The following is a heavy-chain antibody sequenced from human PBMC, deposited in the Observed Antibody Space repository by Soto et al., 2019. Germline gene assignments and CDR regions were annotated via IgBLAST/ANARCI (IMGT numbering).Heavy chain of an antibody. D-gene: IGHD1-26*01. Sequence: ASVKVSCKASGYTFTSYGISWVRQAPGQGLEWMGWISAYNGNTNYAQKLQGRVTMNTDTSTSTAYMELRSLRSDDTAVYYCARGGVSYNERLLTAPFDPWGQATLLTLS. CDR1: GYTFTSYG. CDR3: ARGGVSYNERLLTAPFDP. V-gene: IGHV1-18*04. J-gene: IGHJ5*02. CDR2: ISAYNGNT.